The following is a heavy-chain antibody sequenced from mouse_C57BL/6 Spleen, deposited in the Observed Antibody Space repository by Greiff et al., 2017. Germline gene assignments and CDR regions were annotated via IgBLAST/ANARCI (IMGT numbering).Heavy chain of an antibody. Sequence: VTLKESVAELVRPGASVKLSCTASGFNIKNTYMHWVKQRPEQGLEWIGRIDPANGNTKYAPKFQGKATITADTSSNTAYLQLSSLTSEDTAIYYCASYYGSKEDYFDYWGQGTTLTVSS. CDR3: ASYYGSKEDYFDY. D-gene: IGHD1-1*01. V-gene: IGHV14-3*01. CDR1: GFNIKNTY. CDR2: IDPANGNT. J-gene: IGHJ2*01.